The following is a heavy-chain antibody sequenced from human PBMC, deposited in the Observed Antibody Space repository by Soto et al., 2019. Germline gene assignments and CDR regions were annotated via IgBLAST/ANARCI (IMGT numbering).Heavy chain of an antibody. CDR2: ISFDGKNR. J-gene: IGHJ4*02. D-gene: IGHD2-15*01. CDR1: GFIFSNYG. V-gene: IGHV3-30*18. Sequence: QVQLVESGGGVVQPGKSLRLSCAASGFIFSNYGMHWVRHAPGKGLEWVALISFDGKNRNYADSVKGRFTIYRDNPKNTLYLEMNSLRPEDTAFYYCAKRGGVVGGSEHPFFAYWGQGTLVTVSS. CDR3: AKRGGVVGGSEHPFFAY.